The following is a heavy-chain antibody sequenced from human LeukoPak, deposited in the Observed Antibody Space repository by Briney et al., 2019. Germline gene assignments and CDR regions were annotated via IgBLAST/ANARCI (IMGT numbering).Heavy chain of an antibody. D-gene: IGHD3-22*01. J-gene: IGHJ4*02. CDR2: IYYSGST. CDR3: AISDYYDSSGYYYPFDY. CDR1: GGSISSSSYY. Sequence: SETLSLTCTVSGGSISSSSYYWGWIRQPPGKGLEWIGSIYYSGSTYYNPSLKSRVTISVDTSKNQFSLKLSSVTAADTAVYNCAISDYYDSSGYYYPFDYWGQGTLVTVSS. V-gene: IGHV4-39*07.